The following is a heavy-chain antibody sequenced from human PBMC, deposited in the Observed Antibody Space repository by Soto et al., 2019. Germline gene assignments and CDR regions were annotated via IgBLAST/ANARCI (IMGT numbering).Heavy chain of an antibody. V-gene: IGHV3-21*01. CDR3: ARSFSDILTGYFLF. J-gene: IGHJ3*01. Sequence: GGSLRLSCAASGFTFSSYSMNWVRQAPGKGLEWVSSISSSSSYIYYADSVKGRFTISRDNAKNSLYLQMNSLRAEDTAVYYCARSFSDILTGYFLFWGQGTMVTVSS. CDR2: ISSSSSYI. D-gene: IGHD3-9*01. CDR1: GFTFSSYS.